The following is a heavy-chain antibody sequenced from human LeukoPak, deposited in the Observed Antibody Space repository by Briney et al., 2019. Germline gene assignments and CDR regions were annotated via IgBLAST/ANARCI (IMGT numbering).Heavy chain of an antibody. J-gene: IGHJ3*02. CDR2: ISVNGSST. CDR3: AKGQDYYDSSGHYEADVFDI. V-gene: IGHV3-23*01. D-gene: IGHD3-22*01. Sequence: GGSLRLSCAASGFTFSSYGMTWVRQAPGKGLDWVSTISVNGSSTYYAGSVKGRFTISRDNSKNTLFLQMSSLRAEDTAVYYCAKGQDYYDSSGHYEADVFDIWGQGTMVTVSS. CDR1: GFTFSSYG.